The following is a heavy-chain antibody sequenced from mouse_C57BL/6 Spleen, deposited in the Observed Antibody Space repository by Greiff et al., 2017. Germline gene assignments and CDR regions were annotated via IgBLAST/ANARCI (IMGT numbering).Heavy chain of an antibody. CDR2: INPNNGGT. CDR3: AKTNWDEGYFDY. V-gene: IGHV1-22*01. CDR1: GYTFTDYN. Sequence: VQLQQSGPELVKPGASVKMSCKASGYTFTDYNMHWVKQSHGKSLEWIGYINPNNGGTSYNQKFKGKATLTVNKSSSTAYMELRSLTSEDSAVYYCAKTNWDEGYFDYWGQGTTLTVSS. J-gene: IGHJ2*01. D-gene: IGHD4-1*02.